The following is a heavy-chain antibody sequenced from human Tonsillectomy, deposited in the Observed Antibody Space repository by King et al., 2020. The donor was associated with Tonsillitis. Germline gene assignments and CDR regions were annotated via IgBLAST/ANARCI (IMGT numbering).Heavy chain of an antibody. CDR2: ISSSSSNR. V-gene: IGHV3-48*02. D-gene: IGHD1-14*01. J-gene: IGHJ4*02. CDR3: ATPIEPSANFDT. Sequence: VQLVESGGGLVQPGGSLRLSCAASGFIFSSYTMNWVRQAPGKGLEWVSYISSSSSNRYYADSVKGRFTITRDNARNSLSLQMNSLRDEDTAIYYCATPIEPSANFDTWGQGNLVTGSS. CDR1: GFIFSSYT.